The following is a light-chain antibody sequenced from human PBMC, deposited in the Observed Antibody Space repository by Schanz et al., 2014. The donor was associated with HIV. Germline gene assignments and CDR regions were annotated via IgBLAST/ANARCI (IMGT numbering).Light chain of an antibody. Sequence: QSALTQPASVSGSPGQSITISCTGVSSDVGSDNYVSWYQQHPGRTPKLMIYDVNNRPSGVSDRFSGSKSGDTASLTISGLQAEDEAEYYCSSFAGRRNLLFGGGTKLTVL. V-gene: IGLV2-14*01. CDR2: DVN. CDR3: SSFAGRRNLL. CDR1: SSDVGSDNY. J-gene: IGLJ3*02.